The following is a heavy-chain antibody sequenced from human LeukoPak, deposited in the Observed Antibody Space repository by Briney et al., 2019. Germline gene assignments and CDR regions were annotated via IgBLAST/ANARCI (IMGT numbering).Heavy chain of an antibody. V-gene: IGHV4-59*08. D-gene: IGHD3-9*01. J-gene: IGHJ3*02. CDR1: GGSISSYY. CDR2: IYYSGST. Sequence: SETLSLTCTVSGGSISSYYWSWIRQPPGKGLEWIGYIYYSGSTNYNPSLKSRVTISVDTSKNQFSLKLSSVTAADTAVYYCAGWAGYYEILTGRHADAFDIWGQGTMVTVSS. CDR3: AGWAGYYEILTGRHADAFDI.